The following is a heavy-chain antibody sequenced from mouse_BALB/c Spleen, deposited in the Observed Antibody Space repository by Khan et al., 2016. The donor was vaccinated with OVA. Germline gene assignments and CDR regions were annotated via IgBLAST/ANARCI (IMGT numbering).Heavy chain of an antibody. J-gene: IGHJ3*01. CDR2: ISSGGDYT. CDR3: ARHNYGPFAY. CDR1: GFTFSNYA. D-gene: IGHD1-1*01. Sequence: EVELVESGGGLVKPGGPLKLSCAASGFTFSNYALSWVRQTPEKRLEWVATISSGGDYTYYPDSVKGRFTISRDNAKNTLYLQMSRLRSEDTALYYCARHNYGPFAYWGQGTLVTVSA. V-gene: IGHV5-9-3*01.